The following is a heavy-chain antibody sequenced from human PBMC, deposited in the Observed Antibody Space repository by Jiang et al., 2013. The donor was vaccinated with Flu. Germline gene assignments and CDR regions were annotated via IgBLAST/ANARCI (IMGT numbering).Heavy chain of an antibody. V-gene: IGHV2-5*02. D-gene: IGHD1-7*01. CDR1: GFSLSTRGVG. J-gene: IGHJ4*02. CDR2: AYWDDDN. Sequence: KPTQTLTLTCTFSGFSLSTRGVGVGWVRQAPGKALEWLAFAYWDDDNRYSPSLKSRLTVSKDTAKNLVLFTMINMDSVDTATYYCAHRTAYYGNWDSGSFDYWGQGILVTVSA. CDR3: AHRTAYYGNWDSGSFDY.